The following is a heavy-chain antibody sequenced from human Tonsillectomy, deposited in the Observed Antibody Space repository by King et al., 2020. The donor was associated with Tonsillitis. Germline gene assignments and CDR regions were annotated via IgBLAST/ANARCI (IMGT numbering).Heavy chain of an antibody. Sequence: VQLVESGGGLVKPGGSLRLSCAASGFTFSSYSMNWVRQAPGKGLEWVSSISSSSSYIYYADSVKGRFTISRDNAKNSLYLQMNSLRAEDTAVYYCATLGILEWLLFNAFDIWGQGTMVTVSS. CDR2: ISSSSSYI. CDR1: GFTFSSYS. D-gene: IGHD3-3*01. V-gene: IGHV3-21*01. J-gene: IGHJ3*02. CDR3: ATLGILEWLLFNAFDI.